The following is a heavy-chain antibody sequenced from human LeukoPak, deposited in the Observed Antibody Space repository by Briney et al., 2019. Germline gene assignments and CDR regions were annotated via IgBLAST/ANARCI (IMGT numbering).Heavy chain of an antibody. D-gene: IGHD6-13*01. CDR2: TYYRSKWYK. V-gene: IGHV6-1*01. Sequence: SQTLSLTCALSGDRFSSNSAAWNWIRQSPSRGLEWLGRTYYRSKWYKDYAGSVKSRIIINADTSKNQFSLQLNSVTPEDTAVYYCAREEVVKPGTHYFGMDVWGQGTTVTVSS. CDR1: GDRFSSNSAA. CDR3: AREEVVKPGTHYFGMDV. J-gene: IGHJ6*02.